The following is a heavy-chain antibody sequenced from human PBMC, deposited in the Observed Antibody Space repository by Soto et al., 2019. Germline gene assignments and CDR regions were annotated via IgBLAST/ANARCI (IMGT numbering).Heavy chain of an antibody. CDR1: GASINSGDYY. V-gene: IGHV4-30-4*01. CDR3: ARILMNYYRLDY. J-gene: IGHJ4*02. Sequence: SETLSLTCTVSGASINSGDYYWSWIRQPPGKGLEWIGHIYYSGSTYYNPSLKSRAGIXXXSXXXXXSLXLXXVTXADTAVYFCARILMNYYRLDYWGQGALVTVSS. CDR2: IYYSGST. D-gene: IGHD3-10*01.